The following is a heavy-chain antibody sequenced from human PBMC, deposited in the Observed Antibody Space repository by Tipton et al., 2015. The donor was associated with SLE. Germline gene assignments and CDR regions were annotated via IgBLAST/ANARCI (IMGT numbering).Heavy chain of an antibody. Sequence: TLSLTCTVSGGSITSSPYYWGWIRQPPGKGLEWIGSLDYSGSTYYNPSLKSRISISVDRSKNQFSLKLSSVTAADTAVYYCAREGQYQGWFDPWGQGSLVTVSS. J-gene: IGHJ5*02. CDR3: AREGQYQGWFDP. D-gene: IGHD2-2*01. V-gene: IGHV4-39*07. CDR1: GGSITSSPYY. CDR2: LDYSGST.